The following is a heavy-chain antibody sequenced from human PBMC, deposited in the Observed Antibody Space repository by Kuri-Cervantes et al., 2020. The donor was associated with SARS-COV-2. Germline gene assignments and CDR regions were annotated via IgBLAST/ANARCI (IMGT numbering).Heavy chain of an antibody. V-gene: IGHV3-30-3*01. CDR3: ARDRSYAFDI. Sequence: GESLKISCVAPGFTFSSYAMHWVRQAPGKGLEWVAVISYDGSNKYYADSVKGRFTISRDNSKNTLYLQMNSLRAEDTAVYYCARDRSYAFDIWGQGTMVTVSS. D-gene: IGHD6-6*01. CDR1: GFTFSSYA. CDR2: ISYDGSNK. J-gene: IGHJ3*02.